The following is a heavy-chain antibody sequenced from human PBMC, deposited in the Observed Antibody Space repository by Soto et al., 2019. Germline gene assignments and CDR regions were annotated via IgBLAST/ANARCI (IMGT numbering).Heavy chain of an antibody. CDR3: ARDTNGGFGELFAFDI. CDR2: IWYDGSNK. Sequence: GGSLRLSCAASGFTFSSYGMHWVRQAPGKGLEWVAVIWYDGSNKYYADSVKGRFTISRDNSKNTLYLQMNSLRAEDTAVYYCARDTNGGFGELFAFDIWGQGTMVTVSS. J-gene: IGHJ3*02. CDR1: GFTFSSYG. V-gene: IGHV3-33*01. D-gene: IGHD3-10*01.